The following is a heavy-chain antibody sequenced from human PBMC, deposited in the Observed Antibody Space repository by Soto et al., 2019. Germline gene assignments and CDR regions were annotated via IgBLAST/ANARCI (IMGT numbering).Heavy chain of an antibody. J-gene: IGHJ4*02. CDR2: ISSSSSYT. CDR1: GFTFSSYS. CDR3: ARDRSEVIGDSSSWSAGGYCFDY. Sequence: PGGSLRLSCAAPGFTFSSYSMNWVRQAPGKGLEWVSSISSSSSYTYYADSVKGRFTISRDNAKNSLYLQMNSLRAEDTAVYYCARDRSEVIGDSSSWSAGGYCFDYWGQGNLVTVSP. V-gene: IGHV3-21*01. D-gene: IGHD6-13*01.